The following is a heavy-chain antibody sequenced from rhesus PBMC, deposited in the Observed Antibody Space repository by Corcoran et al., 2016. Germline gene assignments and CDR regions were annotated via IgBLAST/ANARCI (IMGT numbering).Heavy chain of an antibody. J-gene: IGHJ4*01. D-gene: IGHD4-23*01. CDR1: GGSISDDYY. CDR2: IFGSCGGT. V-gene: IGHV4-106*01. Sequence: QVQLQESGPGLVKPSETLSLTCAVSGGSISDDYYWSWIRQPPGKGLEWIGYIFGSCGGTNYNPSLKNRVTISIDTSKNQFSLKLSSVTAADTAVYYCARDGSMNTVTTPYDYWGQGVLVTVSS. CDR3: ARDGSMNTVTTPYDY.